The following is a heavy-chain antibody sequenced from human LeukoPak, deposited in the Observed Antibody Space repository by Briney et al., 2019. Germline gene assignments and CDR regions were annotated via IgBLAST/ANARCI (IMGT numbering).Heavy chain of an antibody. D-gene: IGHD6-13*01. CDR2: IYTSGST. Sequence: SETLSLTCTVSGGSISSYYWSWVRQPAGKGLEWIGRIYTSGSTNYNPSLKSRVTMSVDTSKNQFSLKLSSVTAADTAVYYCARGSSSSSEFDYWGQGTLVTVSS. J-gene: IGHJ4*02. CDR1: GGSISSYY. CDR3: ARGSSSSSEFDY. V-gene: IGHV4-4*07.